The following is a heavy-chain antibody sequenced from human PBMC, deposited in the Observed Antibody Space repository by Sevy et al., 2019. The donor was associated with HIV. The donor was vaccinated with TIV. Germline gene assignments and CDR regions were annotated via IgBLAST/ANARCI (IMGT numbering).Heavy chain of an antibody. CDR1: GASISSYY. CDR3: AGSLADYYYGMDV. Sequence: SETLSLTCTVSGASISSYYWSWIRQPPGKGLEWVRYIYYNGRTNYNPSLKSRVTISVDTSKNQFSLKLISVSAADTVVYYCAGSLADYYYGMDVWGQGTTVTVSS. CDR2: IYYNGRT. J-gene: IGHJ6*02. V-gene: IGHV4-59*01.